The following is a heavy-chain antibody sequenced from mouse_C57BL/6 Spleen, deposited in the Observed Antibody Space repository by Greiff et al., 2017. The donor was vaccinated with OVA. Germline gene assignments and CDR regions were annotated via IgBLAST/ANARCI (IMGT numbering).Heavy chain of an antibody. D-gene: IGHD1-1*01. J-gene: IGHJ3*01. CDR2: ISSGSSTI. V-gene: IGHV5-17*01. CDR1: GFTFSDYG. Sequence: EVKLMESGGGLVKPGGSLKLSCAASGFTFSDYGMHWVRQAPEKGLEWVAYISSGSSTIYYADTVKGRFTISRDNAKNTLFLQMTSLRSEDTAMYYCAKYYGSSYLTWYAYWGPGTLVTVSA. CDR3: AKYYGSSYLTWYAY.